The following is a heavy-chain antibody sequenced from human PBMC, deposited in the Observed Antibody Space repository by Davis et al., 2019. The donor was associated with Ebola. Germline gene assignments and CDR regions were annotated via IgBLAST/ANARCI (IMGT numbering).Heavy chain of an antibody. CDR3: ASSTSYYYYYMDV. CDR1: GYSFTSYW. Sequence: GESLKISCKGSGYSFTSYWIGWVRQMPGKGLEWMGIIYPGDSDTRYSPSFQGQVTISADKSISTAYLQWSSLKASDTAMYYCASSTSYYYYYMDVWGKGTTATVSS. CDR2: IYPGDSDT. D-gene: IGHD6-6*01. J-gene: IGHJ6*03. V-gene: IGHV5-51*01.